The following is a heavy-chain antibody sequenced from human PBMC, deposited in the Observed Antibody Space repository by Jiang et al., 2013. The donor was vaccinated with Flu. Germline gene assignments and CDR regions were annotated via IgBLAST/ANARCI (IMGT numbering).Heavy chain of an antibody. J-gene: IGHJ5*02. CDR2: IYYTGTT. D-gene: IGHD6-13*01. CDR1: GGSISGYY. V-gene: IGHV4-59*01. Sequence: GPGLVKPSDTMSLTCSVSGGSISGYYWTWIRQPPGKGLAWIGNIYYTGTTNYNPSLKSRLTISVDTSKNQFSLKLSSMTAADTAVYYCARGRLEAAGAGGWFDPWGQGTLVTVVL. CDR3: ARGRLEAAGAGGWFDP.